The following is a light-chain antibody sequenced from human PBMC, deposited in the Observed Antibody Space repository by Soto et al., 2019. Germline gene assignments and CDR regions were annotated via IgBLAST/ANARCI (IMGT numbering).Light chain of an antibody. CDR3: QQYGYSSWT. Sequence: IVLPQSPGTLSLSPVERATLSCRASQSVGSRFLAWYQQKPGQAPRLLIFAASSRATGIPDRFSGSGSGTDFTLTISRLEPGDFAVYYCQQYGYSSWTFGQGTKVDIK. CDR1: QSVGSRF. V-gene: IGKV3-20*01. CDR2: AAS. J-gene: IGKJ1*01.